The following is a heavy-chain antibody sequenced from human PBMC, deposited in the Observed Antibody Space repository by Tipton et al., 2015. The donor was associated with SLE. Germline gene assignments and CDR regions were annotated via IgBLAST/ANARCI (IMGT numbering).Heavy chain of an antibody. Sequence: SLRLSCAASGFTFSSYAMHWVRQAPGKGLEWVAVISYDGSNKYYADSVKGRFTISRDNSKNTLYLQMNSLRAEDTAVYYCARVDTAMVGDYYFDYWGQGTLVTVSS. D-gene: IGHD5-18*01. J-gene: IGHJ4*02. CDR2: ISYDGSNK. CDR1: GFTFSSYA. CDR3: ARVDTAMVGDYYFDY. V-gene: IGHV3-30-3*01.